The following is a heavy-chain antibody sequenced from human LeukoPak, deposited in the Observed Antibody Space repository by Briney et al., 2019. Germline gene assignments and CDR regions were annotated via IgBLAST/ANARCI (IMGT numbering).Heavy chain of an antibody. J-gene: IGHJ6*02. D-gene: IGHD2-15*01. CDR2: INHSGST. CDR3: ARGLNVVATFYYNYGMDV. CDR1: GGSFSGYY. V-gene: IGHV4-34*01. Sequence: SETLSLTCAVYGGSFSGYYWSWIRRPPGKGLEWIGEINHSGSTNYNPSLKSRVTISVDTSKKQFSLNLRSVTAADTAVYYCARGLNVVATFYYNYGMDVWGQGTTVTVSS.